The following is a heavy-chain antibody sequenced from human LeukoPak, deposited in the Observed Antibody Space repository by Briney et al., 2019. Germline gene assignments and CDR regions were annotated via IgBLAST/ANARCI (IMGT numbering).Heavy chain of an antibody. CDR1: GGSISSYY. CDR3: ARSLTGYPLSGWFDP. J-gene: IGHJ5*02. D-gene: IGHD3-9*01. Sequence: KPSETLSLTCTVSGGSISSYYWTWIRQPPGKGLEWIGYIYYSGSTNYNPSLRSRVTMSVDTSQNQFSLKLNSVTAADTAVYYCARSLTGYPLSGWFDPWGQGTLVTVSS. V-gene: IGHV4-59*01. CDR2: IYYSGST.